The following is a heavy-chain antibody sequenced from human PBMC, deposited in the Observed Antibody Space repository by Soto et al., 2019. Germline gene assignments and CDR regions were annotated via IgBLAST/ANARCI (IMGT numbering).Heavy chain of an antibody. Sequence: PGGSLRLSCAASGFTFSNYAMSWVRQAPGKGLEWVSSISGRGGSTYADSVKGRFAISRDNSKNTLYLQMSSLRAEDTAMYYCATHRVAATRNYYMDVWGKGTTVTVSS. J-gene: IGHJ6*03. CDR3: ATHRVAATRNYYMDV. CDR2: ISGRGGST. V-gene: IGHV3-23*01. D-gene: IGHD2-15*01. CDR1: GFTFSNYA.